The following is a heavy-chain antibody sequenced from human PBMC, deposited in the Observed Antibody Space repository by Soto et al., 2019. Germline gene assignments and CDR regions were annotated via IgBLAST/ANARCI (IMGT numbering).Heavy chain of an antibody. D-gene: IGHD1-26*01. V-gene: IGHV1-18*01. Sequence: QVRLVQSGPEVKKPGASVKVSCKASGYTFSNNGIGWVRQAPVQWHEWMGWISAYSGNTIYAQKFQGRVTMTTETSTSTAYMDLRSLRSDDTAVYYCARKCGEWAPADYWGQGTRVTVSS. J-gene: IGHJ4*02. CDR1: GYTFSNNG. CDR2: ISAYSGNT. CDR3: ARKCGEWAPADY.